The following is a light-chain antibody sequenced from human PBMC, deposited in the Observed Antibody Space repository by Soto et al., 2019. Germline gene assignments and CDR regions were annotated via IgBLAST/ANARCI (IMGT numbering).Light chain of an antibody. J-gene: IGLJ3*02. V-gene: IGLV2-8*01. CDR3: RSYAGSNWV. Sequence: QSALTQPPSASGSPGQSVTISCTGTSSDVGGYDYVSWYQQHPGKAPKLIIFEVTKRPSGVPDRFSASKSGNTASLTVSGLQADDEADYYCRSYAGSNWVFGGGTKVTVL. CDR2: EVT. CDR1: SSDVGGYDY.